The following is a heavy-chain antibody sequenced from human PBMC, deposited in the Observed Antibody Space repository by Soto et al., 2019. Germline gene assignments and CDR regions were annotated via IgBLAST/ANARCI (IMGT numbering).Heavy chain of an antibody. J-gene: IGHJ4*02. D-gene: IGHD3-10*01. CDR1: GFIFGSHG. CDR3: VSTGPD. Sequence: GGSLRLSCVASGFIFGSHGMHWVRQARGKGLEWVALISFDDSNKKYADSVKGRFTISRDNSRNMLFLQMNSLRPDDTAVYYCVSTGPDWGQGT. CDR2: ISFDDSNK. V-gene: IGHV3-30*03.